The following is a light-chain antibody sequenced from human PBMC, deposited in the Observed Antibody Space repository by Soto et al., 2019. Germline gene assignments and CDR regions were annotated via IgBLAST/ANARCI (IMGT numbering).Light chain of an antibody. CDR2: EVS. Sequence: QSALTQPASVSGSPGQSITISCTGTSSDVGSYNLVSWYQQHPGKAPKLMIYEVSKRPSGVSNRFSGSKSGNTASLTISGLQAEDEADYYGCSYAGSSTYGFGTGTKLTVL. J-gene: IGLJ1*01. CDR1: SSDVGSYNL. V-gene: IGLV2-23*02. CDR3: CSYAGSSTYG.